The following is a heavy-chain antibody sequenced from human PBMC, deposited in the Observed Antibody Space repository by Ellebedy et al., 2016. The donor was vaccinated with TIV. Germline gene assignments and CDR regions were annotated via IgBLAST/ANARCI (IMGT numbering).Heavy chain of an antibody. D-gene: IGHD1-26*01. CDR2: INPNSGGT. Sequence: AASVKVSCKASGYTFTSYYIHWVRQAPGQGLEWMGWINPNSGGTNYAQKFQGWVTMTRDTSISTSYMELSRLRSDDTAVYDCARDGGSYSDFDYWGQGTLVTVSS. J-gene: IGHJ4*02. CDR1: GYTFTSYY. V-gene: IGHV1-2*04. CDR3: ARDGGSYSDFDY.